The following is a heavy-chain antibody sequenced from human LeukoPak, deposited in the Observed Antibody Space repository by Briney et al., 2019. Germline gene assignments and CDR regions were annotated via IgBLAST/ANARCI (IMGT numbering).Heavy chain of an antibody. J-gene: IGHJ4*02. Sequence: GGSLRLSCAASGFTFSSYGMHWVRQAPGKGLEWVAVISYDGSNKYYADSVKGRFTISRDNSKNTLYLQMNSLRAEDMAVYYCAKVRAITMARGVTPEFDYWGQGTLVTVSS. CDR3: AKVRAITMARGVTPEFDY. CDR1: GFTFSSYG. V-gene: IGHV3-30*18. CDR2: ISYDGSNK. D-gene: IGHD3-10*01.